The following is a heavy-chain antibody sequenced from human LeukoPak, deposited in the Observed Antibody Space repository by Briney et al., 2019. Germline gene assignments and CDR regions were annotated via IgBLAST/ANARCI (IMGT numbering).Heavy chain of an antibody. V-gene: IGHV3-53*01. J-gene: IGHJ4*01. CDR1: GFTVSSNY. Sequence: PGGSLRLSCAASGFTVSSNYMNWVRQAPGKGLEWVSLIYSGSTTNYADSVKGRFTISRDNSKNTLYLQMNSLRVEDTAVYYCAKGPRPGSSGYPNLDHCGHGTLVTVSS. D-gene: IGHD3-22*01. CDR2: IYSGSTT. CDR3: AKGPRPGSSGYPNLDH.